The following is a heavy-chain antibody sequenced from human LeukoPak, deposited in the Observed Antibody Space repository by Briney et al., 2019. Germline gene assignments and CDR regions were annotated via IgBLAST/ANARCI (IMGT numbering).Heavy chain of an antibody. D-gene: IGHD5-12*01. CDR3: AKEFPGYSFDY. Sequence: PGGPLRLSCEASGFTFRSFGMSWVRQAPGKGLEWVSGFSGSGGSTSYADSVKGRFTISRDMSKNTLYLQMNTLRAEDTAIYYCAKEFPGYSFDYWGQGTLVTVSS. V-gene: IGHV3-23*01. CDR1: GFTFRSFG. CDR2: FSGSGGST. J-gene: IGHJ4*02.